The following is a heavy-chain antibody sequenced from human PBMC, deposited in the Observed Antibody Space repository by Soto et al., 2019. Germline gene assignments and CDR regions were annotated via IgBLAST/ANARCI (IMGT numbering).Heavy chain of an antibody. CDR2: ISYDGSNK. V-gene: IGHV3-30-3*01. CDR3: ARVGPASIAVAGYYYYYYGMDV. Sequence: QVQLVESGGGVVQPGRSLRLSCAASGFTFSSYAMHWVRQAPGKGLEWVAVISYDGSNKYYADSVKGRFTISRDNSKNTLYLQMNSLRAEDTAVYYCARVGPASIAVAGYYYYYYGMDVWGQGTTVTVSS. J-gene: IGHJ6*02. CDR1: GFTFSSYA. D-gene: IGHD6-19*01.